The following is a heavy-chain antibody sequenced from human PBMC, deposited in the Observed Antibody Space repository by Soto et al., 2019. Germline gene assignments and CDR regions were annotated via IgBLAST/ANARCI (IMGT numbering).Heavy chain of an antibody. V-gene: IGHV1-18*01. CDR2: ISAYDGKT. CDR3: ARDPHEFWTSYWFDP. J-gene: IGHJ5*02. D-gene: IGHD3-3*01. Sequence: ASVKVSCKTSGYTFNTYGINWVRQAPGQGLELMGWISAYDGKTTYAEKFQGRVTLATDTSTSTAYMELRSLRSDDTAIYYCARDPHEFWTSYWFDPWGQGTPVTSPQ. CDR1: GYTFNTYG.